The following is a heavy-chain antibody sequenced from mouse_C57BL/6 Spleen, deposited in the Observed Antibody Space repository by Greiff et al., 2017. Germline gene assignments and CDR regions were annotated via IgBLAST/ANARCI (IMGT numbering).Heavy chain of an antibody. V-gene: IGHV1-82*01. J-gene: IGHJ1*03. CDR3: ARELHCESRDDWYLDV. CDR1: GYAFSSSW. Sequence: VQLQQSGPELVKPGASVKISCKASGYAFSSSWMNWVKQRPGKGLEWIGRIYPGDGDTNYNGKFTGKATLTADKSYSTANMQLSSLTSEDSAIYICARELHCESRDDWYLDVWGTGTTVTVSS. CDR2: IYPGDGDT. D-gene: IGHD1-1*01.